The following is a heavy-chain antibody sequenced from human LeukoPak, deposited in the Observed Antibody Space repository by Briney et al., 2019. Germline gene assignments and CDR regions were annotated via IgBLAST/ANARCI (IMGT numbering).Heavy chain of an antibody. V-gene: IGHV3-9*01. CDR3: ARGGGLDV. CDR2: ISWNSGSI. D-gene: IGHD3-16*01. Sequence: GGSLRLSCAACGFTFDDYAMHWVRQAPGKGLEWVSGISWNSGSIGYADSVKGRFTISRDNAKNSLYLQMSNLRAEDTAVYFCARGGGLDVWGQGATVTVSS. CDR1: GFTFDDYA. J-gene: IGHJ6*02.